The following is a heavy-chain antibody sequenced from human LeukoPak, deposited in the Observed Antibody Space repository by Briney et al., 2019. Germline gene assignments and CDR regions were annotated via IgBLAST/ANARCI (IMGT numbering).Heavy chain of an antibody. CDR2: ISGSGATT. J-gene: IGHJ4*02. V-gene: IGHV3-23*01. D-gene: IGHD1-26*01. Sequence: PGGSLRLSCAASGFTFSRCAMTWVRQAPGKGLEWVSSISGSGATTYYADSVKGRFTISRDNSNNTVYLQMNSLRAEDTAVYYCATDQTRVGASDPFDYWGQGMQVGASS. CDR1: GFTFSRCA. CDR3: ATDQTRVGASDPFDY.